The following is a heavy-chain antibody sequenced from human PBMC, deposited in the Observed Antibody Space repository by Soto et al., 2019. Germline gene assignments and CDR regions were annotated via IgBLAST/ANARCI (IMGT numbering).Heavy chain of an antibody. V-gene: IGHV3-23*01. CDR1: GFTFNTYG. Sequence: EVQLLESGGGLVQPGGSLRLSCAASGFTFNTYGMSWVRQAPGKGLEWVSAINGRGDMIYYSDSVKGRFTISRDNSRNTLYLQMNSLTAEDTAIYYCAKDLVWFHPWGQGTLVTVSS. J-gene: IGHJ5*02. CDR2: INGRGDMI. CDR3: AKDLVWFHP.